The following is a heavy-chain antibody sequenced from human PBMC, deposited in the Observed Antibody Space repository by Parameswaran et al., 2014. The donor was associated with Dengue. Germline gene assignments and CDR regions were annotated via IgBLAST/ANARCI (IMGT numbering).Heavy chain of an antibody. CDR3: ARPPDTIFGVVMPTHPYVLDY. Sequence: VRQAPGQGLEWMGIINPSGGSTSYAQKFQGRVTMTRDTSTSTVYMELSSLRSEDTAVYYCARPPDTIFGVVMPTHPYVLDYWGQGTLVTVSS. V-gene: IGHV1-46*01. J-gene: IGHJ4*02. D-gene: IGHD3-3*01. CDR2: INPSGGST.